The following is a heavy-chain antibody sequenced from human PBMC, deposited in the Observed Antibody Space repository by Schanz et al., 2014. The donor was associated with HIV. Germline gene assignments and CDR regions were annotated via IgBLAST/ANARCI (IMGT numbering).Heavy chain of an antibody. V-gene: IGHV3-23*04. CDR2: ISISGETT. J-gene: IGHJ4*02. CDR3: ANEEVPNDY. CDR1: GFTFSSHA. Sequence: EVQLVESGGGLVQPGRSLRLSCAVSGFTFSSHAMTWVRQAPGKGLEWVSGISISGETTYYADSVKGRFTISRDNSKNTLYLQMSSLRVEDTAVYYCANEEVPNDYWGQGTLVTVSS.